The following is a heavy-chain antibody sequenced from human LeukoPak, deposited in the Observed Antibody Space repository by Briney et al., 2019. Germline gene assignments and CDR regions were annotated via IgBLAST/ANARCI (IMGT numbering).Heavy chain of an antibody. J-gene: IGHJ6*03. CDR2: ISGSGGST. D-gene: IGHD5-12*01. Sequence: GGSLRLSCAASGFTFSSYAMSWVRQAPGKGLEWVSAISGSGGSTYYADSVKGRFTISRDNSKNTLYLQMNSLRAEDTAVYYCATGGWLPGDYYYYMDVWGKGTTVTVSS. V-gene: IGHV3-23*01. CDR3: ATGGWLPGDYYYYMDV. CDR1: GFTFSSYA.